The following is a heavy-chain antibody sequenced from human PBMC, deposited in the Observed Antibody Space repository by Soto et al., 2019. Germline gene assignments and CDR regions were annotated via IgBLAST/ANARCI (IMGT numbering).Heavy chain of an antibody. D-gene: IGHD6-19*01. CDR3: ARGPRYSSGWRNDY. CDR1: GGSISSYY. CDR2: IYTSGST. V-gene: IGHV4-4*07. J-gene: IGHJ4*02. Sequence: QVQLQESGPGLVKPSETLSLTCTVSGGSISSYYWSWIRQPAGKGLVWIGRIYTSGSTNYNPSLKSRVTMSVDTSKNQFSLKLSSVTAADTAVYYCARGPRYSSGWRNDYWGQGTLVTVSS.